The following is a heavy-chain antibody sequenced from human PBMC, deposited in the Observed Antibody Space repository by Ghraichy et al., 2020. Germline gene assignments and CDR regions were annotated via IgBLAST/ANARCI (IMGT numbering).Heavy chain of an antibody. CDR2: ISGSGGST. V-gene: IGHV3-23*01. J-gene: IGHJ3*02. CDR3: AKFKERRRYSSVHDAFDI. Sequence: GGSLRLSCAASGFTFSSYAMSWVRQAPGKGLEWVSAISGSGGSTYYADSVKGRFTISRDNSKNTLYLQMNSLRAEDTAVYYCAKFKERRRYSSVHDAFDIWGQGTMVTVSS. D-gene: IGHD6-25*01. CDR1: GFTFSSYA.